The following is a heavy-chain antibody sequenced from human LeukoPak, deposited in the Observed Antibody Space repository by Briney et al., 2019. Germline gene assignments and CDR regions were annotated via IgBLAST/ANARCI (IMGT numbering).Heavy chain of an antibody. CDR1: GFTFSTYW. V-gene: IGHV3-7*04. CDR3: ARDSPGYLAYDS. D-gene: IGHD1-1*01. CDR2: IKEDGSAT. Sequence: GGSLRLSCAASGFTFSTYWMTWVRQAPGKGPEWVANIKEDGSATYYVDSVKGRFTISRDNAEKSQYLQMNSLRAEDTAVYYCARDSPGYLAYDSWGQGTLVTVSS. J-gene: IGHJ4*02.